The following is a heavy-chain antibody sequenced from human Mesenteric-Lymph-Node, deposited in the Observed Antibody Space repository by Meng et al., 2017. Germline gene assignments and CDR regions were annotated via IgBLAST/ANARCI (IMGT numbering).Heavy chain of an antibody. V-gene: IGHV1-2*06. J-gene: IGHJ3*02. Sequence: ASVKVSCKASGYTFNDYYIHWVRQTPGHGLEWVGRILPRTGGTRFAQKFQGRVTMTRDTSISTAYMELSRLGSDDTAVYYCARPTYSNYFADAFDIWGQGTMVTVSS. D-gene: IGHD4-11*01. CDR1: GYTFNDYY. CDR3: ARPTYSNYFADAFDI. CDR2: ILPRTGGT.